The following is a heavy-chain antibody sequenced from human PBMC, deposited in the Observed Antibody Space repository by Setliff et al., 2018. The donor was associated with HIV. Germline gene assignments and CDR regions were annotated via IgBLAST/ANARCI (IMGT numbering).Heavy chain of an antibody. V-gene: IGHV4-38-2*02. Sequence: SETLSLTCSVSGASISSGYYWGWIRQPPGKGLEWIGTIYHSGSTYYNPSLKSRVTISVDTSKNQFSLKLTSVTAADTAVYYCARGRAFGTWDYWGQGKLVTVSS. CDR1: GASISSGYY. CDR3: ARGRAFGTWDY. D-gene: IGHD3-10*01. CDR2: IYHSGST. J-gene: IGHJ4*02.